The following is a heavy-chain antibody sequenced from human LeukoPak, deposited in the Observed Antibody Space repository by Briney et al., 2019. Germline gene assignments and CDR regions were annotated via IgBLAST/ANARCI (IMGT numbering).Heavy chain of an antibody. CDR3: AKQSNGGYFDY. CDR1: GGSISSSSYY. CDR2: IYYSGST. V-gene: IGHV4-39*01. D-gene: IGHD3-16*01. J-gene: IGHJ4*02. Sequence: PSETLSLTCTVSGGSISSSSYYWGWIRQPPGKGLEWIGSIYYSGSTYYNPSLKGRVTISVDTSKNQFSLKLSSVTAADTAVYYCAKQSNGGYFDYWGQGTLVTVSS.